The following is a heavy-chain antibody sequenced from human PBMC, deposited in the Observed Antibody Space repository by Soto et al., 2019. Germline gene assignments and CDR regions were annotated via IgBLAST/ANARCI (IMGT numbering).Heavy chain of an antibody. V-gene: IGHV3-43*01. CDR3: AKRMATIREGPYYYYYGMDV. CDR1: GFTFDYYT. D-gene: IGHD5-12*01. J-gene: IGHJ6*02. Sequence: GGSLILSCAASGFTFDYYTMHWVRQAPGKGLEWVSLISWDGGSTYYADSVKGRFTISRDNSKNSLYLQMNSLRTEDTALYYCAKRMATIREGPYYYYYGMDVWGQGTTVTVSS. CDR2: ISWDGGST.